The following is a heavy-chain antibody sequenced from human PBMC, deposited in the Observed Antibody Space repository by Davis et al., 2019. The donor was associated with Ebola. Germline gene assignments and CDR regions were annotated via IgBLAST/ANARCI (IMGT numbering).Heavy chain of an antibody. D-gene: IGHD6-13*01. CDR3: ARAAGLAAAGGGFDY. V-gene: IGHV4-59*01. CDR2: IYYSGST. J-gene: IGHJ4*02. Sequence: MPSETLSLTCTLSGDSISTSYWSWIRQTPGKGLEYIGYIYYSGSTRYSPSFESRVTISVDTSKRQISLKLRSVTAADTAVYFCARAAGLAAAGGGFDYWGQGTLVTVSS. CDR1: GDSISTSY.